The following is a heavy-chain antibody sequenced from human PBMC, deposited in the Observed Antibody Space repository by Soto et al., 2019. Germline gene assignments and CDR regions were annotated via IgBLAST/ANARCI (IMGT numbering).Heavy chain of an antibody. D-gene: IGHD2-15*01. CDR2: IHPSIGGA. CDR1: GYSFTGNS. Sequence: GASVKVSCKASGYSFTGNSIHWARQAPGQGLEWMGWIHPSIGGANYAQKFQGRVTMTTDKSTSTAYMELSSLRSEDTAVYYCATPPGYCSGGSCYSVGGNYYYYGMDVWGQGTTVTVSS. CDR3: ATPPGYCSGGSCYSVGGNYYYYGMDV. J-gene: IGHJ6*02. V-gene: IGHV1-2*02.